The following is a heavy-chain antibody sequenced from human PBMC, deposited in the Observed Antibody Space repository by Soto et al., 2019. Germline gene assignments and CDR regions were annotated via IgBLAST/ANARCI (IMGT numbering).Heavy chain of an antibody. V-gene: IGHV3-23*01. D-gene: IGHD5-18*01. Sequence: EVQLLESGGGLVQPGGSLRLSCAASGFTFSSSAMTWVRQAPGKGLEWVSGISVSGSSTYYADSVEGRFTISRDNSKNTLYVQMNSLRAEDTAVYYCALRETSTWIQCSWGLGTLVTVSA. J-gene: IGHJ4*02. CDR2: ISVSGSST. CDR1: GFTFSSSA. CDR3: ALRETSTWIQCS.